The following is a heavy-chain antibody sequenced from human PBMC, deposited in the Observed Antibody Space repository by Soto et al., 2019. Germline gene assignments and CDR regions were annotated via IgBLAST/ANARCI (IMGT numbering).Heavy chain of an antibody. D-gene: IGHD5-18*01. CDR3: ARGNVDTDMVIGAFDI. V-gene: IGHV1-69*01. CDR2: IIPIFGTT. J-gene: IGHJ3*02. CDR1: GGTFSNYA. Sequence: QVQLVQSGAEVKKPGSSVKVSCKASGGTFSNYAISWVRQAPGQGLEWMGGIIPIFGTTNYAQKFQGRVTITADEHTSTANMEMSSLRSEDTAVYYCARGNVDTDMVIGAFDIWGQGTMVTVSS.